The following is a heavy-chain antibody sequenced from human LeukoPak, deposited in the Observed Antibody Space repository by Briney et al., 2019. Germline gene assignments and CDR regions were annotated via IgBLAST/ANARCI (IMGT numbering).Heavy chain of an antibody. J-gene: IGHJ4*02. CDR1: GFTFDDYA. D-gene: IGHD5/OR15-5a*01. Sequence: GGSLRLSCAASGFTFDDYAMHWVREAPGKGLEWVSLISWDGGSTSYADSEKGRFTISRDNSQNSLYLQMNSLRPENTALYYCANQPSTRPGLSFDFWGQGTLLTVSS. CDR2: ISWDGGST. V-gene: IGHV3-43*01. CDR3: ANQPSTRPGLSFDF.